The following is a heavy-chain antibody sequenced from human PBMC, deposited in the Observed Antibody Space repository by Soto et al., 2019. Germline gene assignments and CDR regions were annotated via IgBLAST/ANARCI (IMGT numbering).Heavy chain of an antibody. CDR2: ISSSSSTI. V-gene: IGHV3-48*01. CDR3: ARDGGSSSSYYYYYMDV. D-gene: IGHD6-6*01. J-gene: IGHJ6*03. Sequence: VQLVESGGGLVQPGGSLRLSCAASGFTFSSYSMNWVRQAPGKGLEWVSYISSSSSTIYYADSVKGRFTISRDNAKNSLYLQMNSLRAEDTAVYYCARDGGSSSSYYYYYMDVWGKGTTVTVSS. CDR1: GFTFSSYS.